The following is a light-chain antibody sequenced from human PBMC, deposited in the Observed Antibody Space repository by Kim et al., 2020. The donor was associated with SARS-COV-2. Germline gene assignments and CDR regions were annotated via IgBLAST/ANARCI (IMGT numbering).Light chain of an antibody. Sequence: DIQMTQSPSSLSASVGDRVTITCRASQSIKNHLNWYQHKVGKAPKLLVHSASTLHSGVPSRFSGSGSGTDFTLIISSLQPDDFATYYCQQSYSAGTFGQGTKVDIK. V-gene: IGKV1-39*01. CDR2: SAS. CDR1: QSIKNH. CDR3: QQSYSAGT. J-gene: IGKJ1*01.